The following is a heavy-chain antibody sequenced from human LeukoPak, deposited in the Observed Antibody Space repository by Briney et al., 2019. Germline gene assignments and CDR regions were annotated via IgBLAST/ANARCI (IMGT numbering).Heavy chain of an antibody. Sequence: SQTLSLTCTVSGGSISSGGYYWSWIRQHPGKGLEWIGYIYYSGSTYYNPSLKSRVTISVDTSKNQFSLKLSSVTAADTAVYYCARGQPAYDFWSGYYLEHFDYWGQGTLVTVSS. CDR2: IYYSGST. V-gene: IGHV4-31*03. CDR3: ARGQPAYDFWSGYYLEHFDY. J-gene: IGHJ4*02. CDR1: GGSISSGGYY. D-gene: IGHD3-3*01.